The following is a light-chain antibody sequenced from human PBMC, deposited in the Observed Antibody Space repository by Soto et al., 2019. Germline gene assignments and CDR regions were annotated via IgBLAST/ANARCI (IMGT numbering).Light chain of an antibody. Sequence: DIQMTQSPSTLSASVGDRVTITCRASQSISSWLAWYQQKPGKAPNLLIYKASGLESGVPSRFSGSGSGTXXXXXXXXLQPDDXXTXXXQQYNSYWTFGQGTKVEIK. CDR3: QQYNSYWT. J-gene: IGKJ1*01. CDR2: KAS. CDR1: QSISSW. V-gene: IGKV1-5*03.